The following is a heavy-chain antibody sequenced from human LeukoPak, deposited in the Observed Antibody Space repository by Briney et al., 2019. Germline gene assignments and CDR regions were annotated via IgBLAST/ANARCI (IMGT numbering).Heavy chain of an antibody. J-gene: IGHJ6*02. V-gene: IGHV5-51*01. D-gene: IGHD6-25*01. CDR3: ARLGQGGSRHYYYGMDV. CDR2: IYPGDSDT. CDR1: GYSLTSYW. Sequence: GESLKISCKGSGYSLTSYWIGWVRQMPGKGLEWMEIIYPGDSDTRYSPSFQGQVTISADKSISTAYLQWSSLKASDTAMYYCARLGQGGSRHYYYGMDVWGQGTTVTVSS.